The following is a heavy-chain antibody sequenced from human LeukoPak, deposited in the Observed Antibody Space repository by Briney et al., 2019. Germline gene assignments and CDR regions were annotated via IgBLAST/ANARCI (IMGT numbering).Heavy chain of an antibody. D-gene: IGHD6-19*01. CDR3: AGGLTPEYRTEKVAGTFDY. V-gene: IGHV3-23*01. CDR1: GFTFSSYA. J-gene: IGHJ4*02. CDR2: ISGSGGST. Sequence: PGGSLRLSCAASGFTFSSYATSWVRQAPGKGLEWISAISGSGGSTYYADSVKGRFTISRDNSKNTLYLQMNSLRAEDTAVYCCAGGLTPEYRTEKVAGTFDYWGQGTLVTVSS.